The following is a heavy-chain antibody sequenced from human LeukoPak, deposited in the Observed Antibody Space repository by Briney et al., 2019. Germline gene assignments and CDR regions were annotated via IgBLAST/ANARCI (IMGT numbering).Heavy chain of an antibody. CDR3: AKGGYDFWSGYSPLNDYMDV. Sequence: GGSLRLSCTASGFNFGDYAMSWVRQAPGKGLEWVGFIRSKAYGGTTEYAASVKGRFTISRDDSKSIAYLQMNSLRAEDTAVYYCAKGGYDFWSGYSPLNDYMDVWGKGTTVTVSS. J-gene: IGHJ6*03. V-gene: IGHV3-49*04. CDR2: IRSKAYGGTT. CDR1: GFNFGDYA. D-gene: IGHD3-3*01.